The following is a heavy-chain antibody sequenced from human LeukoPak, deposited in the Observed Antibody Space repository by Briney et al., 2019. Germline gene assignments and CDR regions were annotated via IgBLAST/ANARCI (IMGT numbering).Heavy chain of an antibody. Sequence: GGSLRLSCAASGFIFTTYWMHWVRQAPGKGLVWVARINIDGSRTYYADSVKGRFTISRDNAKDTVYLQINSLRAEDTAVYYCTRDLVGATSDFWGQGTLVTVSS. J-gene: IGHJ4*02. CDR3: TRDLVGATSDF. D-gene: IGHD1-26*01. CDR2: INIDGSRT. CDR1: GFIFTTYW. V-gene: IGHV3-74*01.